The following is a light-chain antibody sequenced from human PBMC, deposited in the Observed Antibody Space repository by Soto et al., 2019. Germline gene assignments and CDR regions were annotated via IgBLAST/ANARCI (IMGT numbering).Light chain of an antibody. V-gene: IGLV2-14*01. J-gene: IGLJ1*01. CDR2: EVT. Sequence: QSALAQPASVSGSPGQSITISCTGTSSDVGAYNYVSWYQQHPGKAPKFMIYEVTNRPSGISNRFSASKSGNTASLTISGLQAEDEADYYCLSYASSRTYVFGTATKVTVL. CDR1: SSDVGAYNY. CDR3: LSYASSRTYV.